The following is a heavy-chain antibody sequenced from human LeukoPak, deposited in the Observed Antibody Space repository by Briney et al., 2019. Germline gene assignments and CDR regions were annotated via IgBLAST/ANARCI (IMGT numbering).Heavy chain of an antibody. J-gene: IGHJ4*02. D-gene: IGHD3-10*01. Sequence: PSETLSLTCTVSGGSISSYYWSWIRQPPGKGLEWIGYIYYSGSTNYNPSLKSRVTISADTSKNQFSLKLSSVTAADTAVYYCARGTYGSGSYGTGPLGYWGQGNLVTVSS. CDR2: IYYSGST. V-gene: IGHV4-59*01. CDR1: GGSISSYY. CDR3: ARGTYGSGSYGTGPLGY.